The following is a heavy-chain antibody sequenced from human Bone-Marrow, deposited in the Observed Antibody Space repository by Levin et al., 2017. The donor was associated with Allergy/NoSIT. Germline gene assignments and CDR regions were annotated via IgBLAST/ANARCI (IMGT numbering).Heavy chain of an antibody. CDR1: GFIFSSYT. D-gene: IGHD3-16*01. J-gene: IGHJ4*02. V-gene: IGHV3-21*01. CDR3: VRDYVLGIQYI. CDR2: ISSSSTYI. Sequence: PGGSLRLSCAASGFIFSSYTMNWVRQAPGKGLEWVASISSSSTYINYADAVRGRFSISRDNTKNSLYLQMNSLRPGDTRVYYCVRDYVLGIQYIWGQRTLVTVSS.